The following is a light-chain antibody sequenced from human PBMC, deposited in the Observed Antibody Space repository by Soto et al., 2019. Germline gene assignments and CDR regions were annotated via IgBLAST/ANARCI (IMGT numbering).Light chain of an antibody. J-gene: IGLJ1*01. CDR1: FSNIGSGHD. CDR3: QSFDTSLNDYV. V-gene: IGLV1-40*01. Sequence: QSVLTKPPSVSGAPGQRVTVSCTWSFSNIGSGHDVHWYQHVPGKAPQLLIFGHVDRPSGVPDRFAGSTSGTSASLTITGLQADDEADYYCQSFDTSLNDYVFGSGTKLTVL. CDR2: GHV.